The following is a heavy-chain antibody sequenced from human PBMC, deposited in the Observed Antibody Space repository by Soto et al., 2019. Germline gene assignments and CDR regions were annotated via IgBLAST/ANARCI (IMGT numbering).Heavy chain of an antibody. Sequence: XSVKVSCKASGYTFTGYYMHWVRQAPGQGLEWMGIINPSGGSTSYAQKFQGRVTMTRDTSTSTVYMELSSLRSEDTAVYYCARDPGIAVAAGYFDYWGQGTLVTVSS. CDR1: GYTFTGYY. CDR3: ARDPGIAVAAGYFDY. J-gene: IGHJ4*02. D-gene: IGHD6-19*01. CDR2: INPSGGST. V-gene: IGHV1-46*01.